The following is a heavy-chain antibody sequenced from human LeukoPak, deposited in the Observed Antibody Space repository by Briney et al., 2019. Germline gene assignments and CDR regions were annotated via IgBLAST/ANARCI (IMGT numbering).Heavy chain of an antibody. V-gene: IGHV3-64*01. Sequence: GGSLRLSCAASGFTFSSYAMHWVRQAPGKGLEYVSAISSNGGSTYYANSVKGRFTISRDNSKNTLYLQMGSLRAEDMAVYYRARGGYYGYYYFDYWGQGTLVTVSS. CDR1: GFTFSSYA. CDR3: ARGGYYGYYYFDY. D-gene: IGHD1-26*01. J-gene: IGHJ4*02. CDR2: ISSNGGST.